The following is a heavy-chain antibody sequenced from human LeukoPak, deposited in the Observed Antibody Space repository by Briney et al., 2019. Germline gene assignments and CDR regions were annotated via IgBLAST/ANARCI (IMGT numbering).Heavy chain of an antibody. CDR1: GFTFSTYA. V-gene: IGHV3-30*04. D-gene: IGHD3-16*01. J-gene: IGHJ4*02. Sequence: GGSLRLSCAASGFTFSTYAMHWVRQAPGKGLEWVAAISYDGSKKHYADSVKGRFTISRDNAKNSLYLQMDSLRAEDTAVYYCARGWASEAFDYWGQGTLVTVSS. CDR3: ARGWASEAFDY. CDR2: ISYDGSKK.